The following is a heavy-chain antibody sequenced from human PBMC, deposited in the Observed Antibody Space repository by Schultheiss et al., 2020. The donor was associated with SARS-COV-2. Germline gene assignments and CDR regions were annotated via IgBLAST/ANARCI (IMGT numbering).Heavy chain of an antibody. CDR3: ASRGSYGQYWFDP. Sequence: SVKVSCKASGYSFSSYGISWVRQAPGQGLEWMGWIIPIFGTANYAQKFQGRVTITADESTSTAYMELSSLRSEDTAVYYCASRGSYGQYWFDPWGQGTLVTVSS. CDR1: GYSFSSYG. J-gene: IGHJ5*02. CDR2: IIPIFGTA. D-gene: IGHD1-26*01. V-gene: IGHV1-69*13.